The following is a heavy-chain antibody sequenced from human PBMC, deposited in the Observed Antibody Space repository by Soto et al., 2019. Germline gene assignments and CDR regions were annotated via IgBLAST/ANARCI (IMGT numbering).Heavy chain of an antibody. V-gene: IGHV4-4*07. CDR3: AREPLAHSYFDF. CDR2: LYNAERT. Sequence: ETLSLTCPVSGGSVTNHYWSWIRQPAGKGLEWLGRLYNAERTTYNPALKGRVTMSMDTANNQFSLKLTSVTAADTAVYFCAREPLAHSYFDFWGQGTLVTVSS. J-gene: IGHJ4*02. CDR1: GGSVTNHY.